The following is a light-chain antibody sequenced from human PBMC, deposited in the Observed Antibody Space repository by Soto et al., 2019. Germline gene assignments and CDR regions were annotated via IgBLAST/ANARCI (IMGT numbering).Light chain of an antibody. J-gene: IGLJ3*02. V-gene: IGLV2-8*01. CDR3: SSNSGNNNLG. Sequence: QSALTQPPSASGSPGQSVTISCTGTSSDVGGYNYVSWYQQHPGKAPKLMIYDVSKRPSGVPDRFSGSKSGNTASLTVSGLQAGDEAYYYLSSNSGNNNLGFGGGTKLTVL. CDR2: DVS. CDR1: SSDVGGYNY.